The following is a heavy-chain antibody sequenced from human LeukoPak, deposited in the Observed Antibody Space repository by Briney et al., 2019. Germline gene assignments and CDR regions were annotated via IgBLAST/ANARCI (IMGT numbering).Heavy chain of an antibody. J-gene: IGHJ6*03. CDR1: GFTFSSYW. CDR3: ARDGPMVPYYYYMDV. V-gene: IGHV3-7*01. D-gene: IGHD3-10*01. Sequence: GGSLRLSCAASGFTFSSYWMSWVRQAPGEGLEWVANIKQDGSEKYYVDSVKGRFTISRDNAKNSLYLQMNSLRAEDTAVYYCARDGPMVPYYYYMDVWGKGTTVTVSS. CDR2: IKQDGSEK.